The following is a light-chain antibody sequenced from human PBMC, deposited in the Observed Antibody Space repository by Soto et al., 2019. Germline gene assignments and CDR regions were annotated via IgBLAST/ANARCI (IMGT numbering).Light chain of an antibody. CDR1: SSNIGAGYD. J-gene: IGLJ2*01. V-gene: IGLV1-40*01. Sequence: QSVLTQPPSVSGAPGQRVTISCTGSSSNIGAGYDVHWYKQLPGTAPKLLMYGNSNRPSGVPDRFSGSKSGTSASLAITGLQAEDEADYYCQSYDSSLSGSGVFGGGTKLTVL. CDR2: GNS. CDR3: QSYDSSLSGSGV.